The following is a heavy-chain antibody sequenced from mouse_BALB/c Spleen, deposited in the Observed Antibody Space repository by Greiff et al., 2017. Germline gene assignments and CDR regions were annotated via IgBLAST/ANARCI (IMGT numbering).Heavy chain of an antibody. V-gene: IGHV2-9*02. CDR1: GFSLTSYG. CDR2: IWAGGST. D-gene: IGHD1-2*01. Sequence: VHLVESGPGLVAPSQSLSITCTVSGFSLTSYGVHWVRQPPGKGLEWLGVIWAGGSTNYNSALMSRLSISKDNSKSQVFLKMNSLQTDDTAMYYCARGGFITTVYYAMDYWGQGTSVTVSS. J-gene: IGHJ4*01. CDR3: ARGGFITTVYYAMDY.